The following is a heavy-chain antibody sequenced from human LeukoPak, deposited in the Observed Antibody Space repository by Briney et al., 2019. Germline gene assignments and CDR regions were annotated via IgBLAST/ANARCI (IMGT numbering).Heavy chain of an antibody. CDR1: GSTFSSYG. J-gene: IGHJ4*02. D-gene: IGHD6-19*01. CDR3: ARAWWSSGWYVLYYFDY. CDR2: ISHDGSNK. V-gene: IGHV3-30*03. Sequence: GGSLRLSCAASGSTFSSYGMHWVRQAPGKGLEWVAVISHDGSNKYYADSVKGRFTISRDNSKNTLYLQMNSLRAEDTAVYYCARAWWSSGWYVLYYFDYWGQGTLVTVSS.